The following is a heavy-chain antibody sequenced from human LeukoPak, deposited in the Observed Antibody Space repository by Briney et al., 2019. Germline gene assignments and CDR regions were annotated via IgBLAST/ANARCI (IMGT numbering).Heavy chain of an antibody. CDR1: GFTFSDYY. Sequence: GGSLRLSCAASGFTFSDYYMSWIRQAPGKGLEWVSYISSSGTTIYYADSVKGRFTISRDNAKNSLYLQMNSLRAEDTAMYYCARDRDDYVWGSYRDYWGQGTLVTVSS. CDR2: ISSSGTTI. D-gene: IGHD3-16*02. J-gene: IGHJ4*02. CDR3: ARDRDDYVWGSYRDY. V-gene: IGHV3-11*01.